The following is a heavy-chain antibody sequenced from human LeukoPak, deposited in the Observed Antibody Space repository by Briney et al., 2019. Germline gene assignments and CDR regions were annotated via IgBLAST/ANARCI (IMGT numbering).Heavy chain of an antibody. CDR3: AKMGAGTTSRWFDP. V-gene: IGHV3-23*01. CDR2: ISGSGGST. CDR1: GFTFSSYA. D-gene: IGHD1-7*01. J-gene: IGHJ5*02. Sequence: GGSLRLSCAASGFTFSSYAMSWVSQAPGKGLEWVSAISGSGGSTYYADSVKGRFTISRDNSKNTLYLQMNSLRAEDTAVYYCAKMGAGTTSRWFDPWGQGTLVTVSS.